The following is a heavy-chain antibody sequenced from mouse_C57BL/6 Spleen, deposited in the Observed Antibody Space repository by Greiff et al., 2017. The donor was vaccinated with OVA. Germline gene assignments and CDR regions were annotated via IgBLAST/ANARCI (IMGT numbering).Heavy chain of an antibody. J-gene: IGHJ2*01. V-gene: IGHV1-42*01. CDR3: ARGDNTKGYFDY. Sequence: EVKLMESGPELVKPGASVKISCKASGYSFTGYYMNWVKQSPEKSLEWIGEINPSTGGTTYNQKFKAKATLTVDKSSSTAYMQLKSLTSEDSAVYYCARGDNTKGYFDYWGQGTTLTVSS. CDR1: GYSFTGYY. CDR2: INPSTGGT. D-gene: IGHD1-3*01.